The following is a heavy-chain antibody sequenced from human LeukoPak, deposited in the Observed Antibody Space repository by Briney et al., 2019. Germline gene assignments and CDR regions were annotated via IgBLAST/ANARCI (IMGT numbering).Heavy chain of an antibody. CDR1: GFTFSSSW. V-gene: IGHV3-7*03. CDR3: ASSAYCGGDCYPEDAFDI. D-gene: IGHD2-21*02. CDR2: INEDGNEI. J-gene: IGHJ3*02. Sequence: GGSLRLSCAVSGFTFSSSWMSWVRQAPGKGLEWVANINEDGNEIHYVDSVKGRFTISRDNSKNTLYLQMNSLRAEDTAVYYCASSAYCGGDCYPEDAFDIWGQGTMVTVSS.